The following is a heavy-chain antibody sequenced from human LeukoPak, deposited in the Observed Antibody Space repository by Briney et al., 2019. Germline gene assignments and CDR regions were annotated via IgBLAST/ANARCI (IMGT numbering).Heavy chain of an antibody. CDR2: IIPILGIA. CDR1: GYTFTSYG. D-gene: IGHD3-22*01. Sequence: SVKVSCKASGYTFTSYGISWVRQAPGQGLEWMGRIIPILGIANYAQKFQGRVTITADKSTSTAYMELSSLRSEDTAVYYCARVPQTYYYDSSGYNSWGQGTLVTVSS. CDR3: ARVPQTYYYDSSGYNS. V-gene: IGHV1-69*04. J-gene: IGHJ4*02.